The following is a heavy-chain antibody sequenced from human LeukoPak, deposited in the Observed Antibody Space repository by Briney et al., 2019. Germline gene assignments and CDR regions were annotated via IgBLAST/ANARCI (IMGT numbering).Heavy chain of an antibody. CDR3: AKGRFSGYSSSWYGSPIDC. CDR2: ISWNSGSI. Sequence: GGSLRLSCAASGFTFDDYAMHWVRQAPGKGLEWVSGISWNSGSIGYADSVKGRFTISRDNAKNSLYLQMNSLRAEDMALYYCAKGRFSGYSSSWYGSPIDCWGQGTLVTVSS. V-gene: IGHV3-9*03. CDR1: GFTFDDYA. J-gene: IGHJ4*02. D-gene: IGHD6-13*01.